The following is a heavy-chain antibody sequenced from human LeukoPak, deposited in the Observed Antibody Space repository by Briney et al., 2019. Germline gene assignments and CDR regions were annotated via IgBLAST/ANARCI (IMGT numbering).Heavy chain of an antibody. Sequence: PSETLSLTCAVYGGSFSGFYWSWIRQPPGKGXXXXXXXNHSGSTXXXPSLKSRVTISVDTSKNQFSLKLSSVTAADTAVYYCARTLTCGGGDCYFDYWGQGTLVTVSS. D-gene: IGHD2-21*02. CDR2: XNHSGST. CDR3: ARTLTCGGGDCYFDY. V-gene: IGHV4-34*01. J-gene: IGHJ4*02. CDR1: GGSFSGFY.